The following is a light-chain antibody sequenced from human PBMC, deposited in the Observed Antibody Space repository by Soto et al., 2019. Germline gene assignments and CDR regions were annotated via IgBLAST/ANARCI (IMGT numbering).Light chain of an antibody. Sequence: QAVGTQPPSVSGAPGQRVTISCTGCSSNIGAGYDVHWYQQLPGTAPKLLIYGNSNRPSGVPDRFSGSKSGTSASLAITGLQAEDEADYYCQSYDSSLREVFGGGTKLTVL. CDR1: SSNIGAGYD. J-gene: IGLJ2*01. V-gene: IGLV1-40*01. CDR3: QSYDSSLREV. CDR2: GNS.